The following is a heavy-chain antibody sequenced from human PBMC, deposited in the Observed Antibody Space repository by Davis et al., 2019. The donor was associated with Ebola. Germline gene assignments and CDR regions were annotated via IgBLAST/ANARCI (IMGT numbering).Heavy chain of an antibody. CDR1: GYTFIDYF. V-gene: IGHV1-46*01. CDR3: ARESPSTFWFDP. Sequence: ASVKVSCKASGYTFIDYFVHWVRQAPGQGPEYMGMINPMSGDIIYAQKFQGRFTMTRDTSTSTVYMELSSLTSDDTAVYFCARESPSTFWFDPCGQGTLVTVSS. D-gene: IGHD2/OR15-2a*01. J-gene: IGHJ5*02. CDR2: INPMSGDI.